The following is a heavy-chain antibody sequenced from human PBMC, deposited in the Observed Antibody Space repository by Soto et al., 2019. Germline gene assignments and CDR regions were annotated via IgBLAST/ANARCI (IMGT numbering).Heavy chain of an antibody. CDR2: ISSSGSTI. CDR3: ARGDWNYVLGYFDY. Sequence: GSLRLSCAASGFTFSSYEMNWVRQAPGKGLEWVSYISSSGSTIYYADSVKGRFTISRDNAKNSLYLQMNSLRAEDTAVYYCARGDWNYVLGYFDYWGQGTLVTVSS. CDR1: GFTFSSYE. J-gene: IGHJ4*02. D-gene: IGHD1-7*01. V-gene: IGHV3-48*03.